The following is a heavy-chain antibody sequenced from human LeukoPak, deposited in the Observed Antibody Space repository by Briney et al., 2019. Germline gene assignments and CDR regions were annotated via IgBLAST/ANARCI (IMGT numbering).Heavy chain of an antibody. V-gene: IGHV1-46*01. CDR2: TNPKGDIT. Sequence: ASVKVSCKTSGYSFTTYSIHWVRQAPGQGLEWMGITNPKGDITTYAQRFQGRVTMTSDTSTATVYMELSGLRSEDTAIYYCARKWSSRDWFDPWGQGTLLTVSS. CDR3: ARKWSSRDWFDP. D-gene: IGHD2-8*01. CDR1: GYSFTTYS. J-gene: IGHJ5*02.